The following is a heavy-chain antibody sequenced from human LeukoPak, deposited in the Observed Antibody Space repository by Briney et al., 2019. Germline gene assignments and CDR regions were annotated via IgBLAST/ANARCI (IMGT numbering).Heavy chain of an antibody. CDR3: AKWPTSSPGRAAAGSFDY. CDR2: ISGSGGST. Sequence: GGSLRLSCAASGFTFSSYAMSWVRQAPGKGLEWVSGISGSGGSTYYADSVKGRFTISRDNSKNTLYLQMNSPRAEDTAVYYCAKWPTSSPGRAAAGSFDYWGRGTLVTVSS. CDR1: GFTFSSYA. J-gene: IGHJ4*02. V-gene: IGHV3-23*01. D-gene: IGHD6-13*01.